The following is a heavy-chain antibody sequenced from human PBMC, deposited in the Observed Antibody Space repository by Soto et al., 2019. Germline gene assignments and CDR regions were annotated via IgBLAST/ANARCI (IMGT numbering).Heavy chain of an antibody. CDR3: ARQGGVVVVVAATLLRWFDP. CDR1: GGSISSSSYY. Sequence: PSETLSLTCTVSGGSISSSSYYWGWIRQPPGKGLEWIGSIYYSGSTYYNPSLKSRVTISVDTSKNQFSLKLSSVTAADTAVYYCARQGGVVVVVAATLLRWFDPWGQGTLVTVSS. D-gene: IGHD2-15*01. V-gene: IGHV4-39*01. J-gene: IGHJ5*02. CDR2: IYYSGST.